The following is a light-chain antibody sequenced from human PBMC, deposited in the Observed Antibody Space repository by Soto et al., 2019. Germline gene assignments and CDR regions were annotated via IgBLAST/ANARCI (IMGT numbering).Light chain of an antibody. V-gene: IGLV2-8*01. Sequence: QSALTQPPSASGSPGQSVIISCTGTSSDVGGYNFVSWFQQHPGKAPKLMIYEVTKRPSGVPDRFSGSKSGNTASLTVSGLQAEDEADYYCISYAGSSNVFGTGTKLTVL. J-gene: IGLJ1*01. CDR1: SSDVGGYNF. CDR3: ISYAGSSNV. CDR2: EVT.